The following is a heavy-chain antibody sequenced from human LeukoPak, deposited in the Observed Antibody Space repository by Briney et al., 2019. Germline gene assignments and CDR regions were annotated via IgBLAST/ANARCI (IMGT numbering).Heavy chain of an antibody. Sequence: GGSLRLSCAVSGFTVSSNYMSWVRQAPGKGLEWVSVIYSGDNTYYADSVKGRFTISRDISKNTLYLQMNSLRAEDTAVYYCAKGPYYYDSSGYRDYWGQGTLVTVSS. CDR1: GFTVSSNY. D-gene: IGHD3-22*01. J-gene: IGHJ4*02. V-gene: IGHV3-53*01. CDR2: IYSGDNT. CDR3: AKGPYYYDSSGYRDY.